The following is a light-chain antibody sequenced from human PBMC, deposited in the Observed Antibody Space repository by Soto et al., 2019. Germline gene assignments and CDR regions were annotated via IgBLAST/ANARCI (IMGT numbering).Light chain of an antibody. CDR3: HQYHDWPRGT. CDR1: QSVSSN. V-gene: IGKV3-15*01. Sequence: EIVMTQSPATLSLSPGERATLSCRASQSVSSNLAWYQQKPGQAPRLLIYDASTRATGIPARFSGSGSGTEFTLSISSLQSEDFAVYYCHQYHDWPRGTFGQGTKLEIK. J-gene: IGKJ2*01. CDR2: DAS.